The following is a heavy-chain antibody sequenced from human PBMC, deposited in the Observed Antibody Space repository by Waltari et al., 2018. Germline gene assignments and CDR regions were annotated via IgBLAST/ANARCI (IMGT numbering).Heavy chain of an antibody. CDR3: ARRSSGSIDY. Sequence: QVQLQQWGAGLLKPSETLSLTCAVYGGSFSGYYWSWIRQPPGKGLEWIGEINHSGSTNHNPSLKSRVTISVDTSKNQFSLKLSSVTAADTAVYYCARRSSGSIDYWGQGTLVTVSS. J-gene: IGHJ4*02. CDR2: INHSGST. D-gene: IGHD6-19*01. CDR1: GGSFSGYY. V-gene: IGHV4-34*01.